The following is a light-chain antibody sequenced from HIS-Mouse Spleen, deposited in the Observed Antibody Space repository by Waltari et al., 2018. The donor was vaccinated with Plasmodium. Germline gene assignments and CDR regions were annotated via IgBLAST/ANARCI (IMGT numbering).Light chain of an antibody. V-gene: IGKV1-9*01. J-gene: IGKJ3*01. CDR3: QQLNSYPR. CDR2: AAS. Sequence: DIPLTQSPSFLSASVGDRVTITCRASQGISSYLAWYQQKPGKAPKLLIYAASTLQSGVPSRFSSSGAGTEFTLTISSLQPEDFATYYCQQLNSYPRFGPGTKVDIK. CDR1: QGISSY.